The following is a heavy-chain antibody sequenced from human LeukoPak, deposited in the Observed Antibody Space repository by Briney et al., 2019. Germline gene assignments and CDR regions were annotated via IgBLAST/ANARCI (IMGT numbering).Heavy chain of an antibody. J-gene: IGHJ5*02. V-gene: IGHV1-8*01. CDR1: AYTFTSYN. CDR3: ARDGSGSYYDRGWFDP. CDR2: MNPNSGNT. D-gene: IGHD3-10*01. Sequence: ASVKFSCKASAYTFTSYNINWVRQATGQGLEWMGWMNPNSGNTGYAQKFQGRVTMTRNTSISTAYMELSSLTSEDTAVYYCARDGSGSYYDRGWFDPWGQGTLVTVSS.